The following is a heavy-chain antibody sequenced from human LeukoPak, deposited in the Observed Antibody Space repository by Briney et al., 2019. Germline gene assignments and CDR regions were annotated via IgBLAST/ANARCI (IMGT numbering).Heavy chain of an antibody. CDR1: GFTFSSYA. CDR3: ARDGTPYYYDSSDDAFDI. D-gene: IGHD3-22*01. Sequence: PGGSLRLSCAASGFTFSSYAMSWVRQAPGKGLEWVSAISGSGGSTYYADSVKGRFTISRDNAKNSLYLQMNSLRAEDTAVYYCARDGTPYYYDSSDDAFDIWGQGTMVTVSS. CDR2: ISGSGGST. J-gene: IGHJ3*02. V-gene: IGHV3-23*01.